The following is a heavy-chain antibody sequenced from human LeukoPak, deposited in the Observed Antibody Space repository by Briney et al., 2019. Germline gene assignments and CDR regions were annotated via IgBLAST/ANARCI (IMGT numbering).Heavy chain of an antibody. CDR3: ARRKGPYGSGTYYGS. CDR2: VSWNGAYT. J-gene: IGHJ5*02. D-gene: IGHD3-10*01. Sequence: GGSLRLSCAASGFPFDDYGMSWVRLAPGKGLEWVSGVSWNGAYTEYADSVRGRFTISRDNAKKSLYLQMNSLRADDTALYYCARRKGPYGSGTYYGSWGQGTLVSVSS. V-gene: IGHV3-20*04. CDR1: GFPFDDYG.